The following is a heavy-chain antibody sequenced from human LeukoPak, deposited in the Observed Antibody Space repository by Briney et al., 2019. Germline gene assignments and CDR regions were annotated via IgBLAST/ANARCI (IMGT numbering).Heavy chain of an antibody. J-gene: IGHJ4*02. D-gene: IGHD1-26*01. CDR2: FYPGDSDT. CDR3: ARHMTSYTGRPYYFDY. CDR1: GYRFSTYW. Sequence: GESLKISCKCSGYRFSTYWIGWVRQMPGKGLEWLGIFYPGDSDTRYSPSVQGQVTISADKSISTAYLQWSSLKAADTAMYYCARHMTSYTGRPYYFDYWGQGTLVTVSS. V-gene: IGHV5-51*01.